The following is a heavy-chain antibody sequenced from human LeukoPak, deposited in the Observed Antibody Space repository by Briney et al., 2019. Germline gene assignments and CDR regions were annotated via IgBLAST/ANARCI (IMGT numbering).Heavy chain of an antibody. D-gene: IGHD2-2*01. CDR1: GYTFTGYY. J-gene: IGHJ5*02. CDR3: ARVVAVVVPAAIPTGWFDP. CDR2: INPNSGGT. Sequence: ASVKVSCKASGYTFTGYYMHWVRQAPGQGLEWMGWINPNSGGTNYAQKFQGRVTMTRDTSISTAYMELSRLRSDDTAVYYCARVVAVVVPAAIPTGWFDPWGQGTLVTVSS. V-gene: IGHV1-2*02.